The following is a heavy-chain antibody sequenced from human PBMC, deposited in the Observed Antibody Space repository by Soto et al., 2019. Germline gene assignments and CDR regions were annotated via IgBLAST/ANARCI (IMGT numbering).Heavy chain of an antibody. D-gene: IGHD6-19*01. CDR1: GYSISSSNW. V-gene: IGHV4-28*03. J-gene: IGHJ2*01. CDR3: ARGLGIAVGYWYFDL. CDR2: IYYSGST. Sequence: QVQLQESGPGLVKPSDTLSLTCAVSGYSISSSNWWGWIRQPPGKGLEWIGYIYYSGSTYYNPSLKSRVTMSVDTSKNQSSLKLSSVTAVDTAVYYCARGLGIAVGYWYFDLWGRGTLVTVSS.